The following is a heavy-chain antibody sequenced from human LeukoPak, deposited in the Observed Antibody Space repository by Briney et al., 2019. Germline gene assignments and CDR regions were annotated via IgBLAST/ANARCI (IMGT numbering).Heavy chain of an antibody. D-gene: IGHD4-17*01. J-gene: IGHJ3*02. V-gene: IGHV3-23*01. Sequence: GGSLRLSCAASGFTFSSYAMSWVRQAPGKGLEWVSAISGSGGSTYYANSVKGRFTISRDNSKNTLYLQMNSLRAEDTAVYYCARQDDYGDFSCDAFDIWGQGTMVTVSS. CDR1: GFTFSSYA. CDR3: ARQDDYGDFSCDAFDI. CDR2: ISGSGGST.